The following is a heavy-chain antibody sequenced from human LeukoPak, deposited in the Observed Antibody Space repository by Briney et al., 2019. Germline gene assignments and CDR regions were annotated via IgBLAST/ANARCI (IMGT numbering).Heavy chain of an antibody. D-gene: IGHD3-10*01. J-gene: IGHJ4*02. Sequence: SSETLSLTCTVSGGSISRYYWSWIRQPPGKGLEWIGYIYYSGSTNYNPSLKSRVTISVDTSKNQFSLRLSSVTAADTALYYCARESQGTYYFDYWGQGTLVTVS. CDR1: GGSISRYY. CDR2: IYYSGST. CDR3: ARESQGTYYFDY. V-gene: IGHV4-59*01.